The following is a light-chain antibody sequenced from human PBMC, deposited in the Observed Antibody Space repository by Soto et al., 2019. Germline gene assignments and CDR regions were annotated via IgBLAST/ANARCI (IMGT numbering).Light chain of an antibody. Sequence: QSFLTQPPSASGPPGQSVTISCTGTKNDIGVYDFVSWYQHHPGKAPRLIIYEVVQRPSGVPDRFSGSKSGNTASLTVSGLQAADEADYFCKSYAGSNTYVFGSGTKVTVL. J-gene: IGLJ1*01. V-gene: IGLV2-8*01. CDR3: KSYAGSNTYV. CDR1: KNDIGVYDF. CDR2: EVV.